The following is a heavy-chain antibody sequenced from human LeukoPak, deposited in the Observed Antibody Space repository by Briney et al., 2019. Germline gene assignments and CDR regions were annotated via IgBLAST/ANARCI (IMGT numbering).Heavy chain of an antibody. D-gene: IGHD6-13*01. CDR1: GFTVSSNY. V-gene: IGHV3-66*01. J-gene: IGHJ4*02. CDR2: IYSRGSA. CDR3: ARGVKELNSSHGGYRY. Sequence: PGGSLRLSCAASGFTVSSNYMSWVRQAPGKGLEWVSVIYSRGSAYYADSVKGRFTISRDNSKNTLYLQMNSLRAEDTAVYYCARGVKELNSSHGGYRYWGQGTLVTVSS.